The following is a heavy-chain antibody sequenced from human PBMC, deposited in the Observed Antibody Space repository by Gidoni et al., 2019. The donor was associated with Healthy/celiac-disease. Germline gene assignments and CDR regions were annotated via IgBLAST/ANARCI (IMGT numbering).Heavy chain of an antibody. CDR1: GGSISSYS. Sequence: QVQLQESGPGLVKPSETLSLTCTASGGSISSYSWSWIRQPPGKGLEWIGYIYYSGSTNYNPSLKSRVTISVDTSKNQFSLKLSSVTAADTAVYYCARDIVIGGYSYGDAGGAFDIWGQGTMVTVSS. CDR2: IYYSGST. V-gene: IGHV4-59*01. J-gene: IGHJ3*02. D-gene: IGHD5-18*01. CDR3: ARDIVIGGYSYGDAGGAFDI.